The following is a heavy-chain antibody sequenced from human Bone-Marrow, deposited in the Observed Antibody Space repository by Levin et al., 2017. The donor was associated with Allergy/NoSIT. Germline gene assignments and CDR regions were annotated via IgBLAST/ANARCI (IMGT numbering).Heavy chain of an antibody. Sequence: ASVKVSCKVSGYSLNELSIHWVRQVPGKGLEWMGGFDPDDGESIYAQKFQGRLTMTEDTSTDTAYMELTSLISEDTAIYYCATDLGVPVAFDLWGQGTTVTISS. D-gene: IGHD2-8*01. V-gene: IGHV1-24*01. J-gene: IGHJ3*01. CDR1: GYSLNELS. CDR3: ATDLGVPVAFDL. CDR2: FDPDDGES.